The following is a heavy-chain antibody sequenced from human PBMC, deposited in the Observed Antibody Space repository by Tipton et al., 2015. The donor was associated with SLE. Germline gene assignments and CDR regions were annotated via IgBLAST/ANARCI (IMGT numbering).Heavy chain of an antibody. V-gene: IGHV4-39*07. J-gene: IGHJ5*02. D-gene: IGHD6-13*01. CDR1: GGSISSSSYY. Sequence: TLSLTCTVSGGSISSSSYYWGWIRQPPGKGLEWIGSIYYSGSTYYNPSLKSRVTISVDTSKNQFSLKLSSVTAADTAVYYCASSNGYSSSWYGPYNWFDPRGQGTLVTVSS. CDR2: IYYSGST. CDR3: ASSNGYSSSWYGPYNWFDP.